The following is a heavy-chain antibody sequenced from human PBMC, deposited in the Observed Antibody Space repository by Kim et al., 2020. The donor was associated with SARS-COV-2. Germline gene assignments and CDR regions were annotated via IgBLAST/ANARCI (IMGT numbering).Heavy chain of an antibody. J-gene: IGHJ4*02. CDR3: ARLSTTVTTRGALYYFDY. D-gene: IGHD4-17*01. V-gene: IGHV4-39*01. Sequence: KSRVTIPVDTSKNQFSLKLSSVTAADTAVYYCARLSTTVTTRGALYYFDYWGQGTLVTVSS.